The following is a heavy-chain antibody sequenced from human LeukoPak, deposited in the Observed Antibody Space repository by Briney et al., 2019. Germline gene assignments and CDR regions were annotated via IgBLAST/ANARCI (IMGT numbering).Heavy chain of an antibody. D-gene: IGHD3-10*01. CDR1: GFTFSSYS. V-gene: IGHV3-21*01. Sequence: PGGSLRLSCAASGFTFSSYSMNWVRQAPGKGLEWVSSISSSSSYIYYADSVKGRFTISRDNAKNSLYPQMNSLRAEDTAVYYCARGPSVLGAIDNWGQGTLVAVSS. CDR2: ISSSSSYI. CDR3: ARGPSVLGAIDN. J-gene: IGHJ4*02.